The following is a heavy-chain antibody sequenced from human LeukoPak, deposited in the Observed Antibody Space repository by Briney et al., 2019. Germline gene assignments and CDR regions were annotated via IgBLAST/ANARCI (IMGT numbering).Heavy chain of an antibody. CDR2: IYYSGST. V-gene: IGHV4-39*01. CDR1: GGSISSSSYY. D-gene: IGHD2-15*01. J-gene: IGHJ6*03. CDR3: ARASCSGGSCYPPVLYYYYMDV. Sequence: PSETLSLTCTVSGGSISSSSYYWGWIRQPPGKGLEWIGSIYYSGSTYYNPSLKSRVTISVDMSKNQFSLKLSSVTAADTAVYYCARASCSGGSCYPPVLYYYYMDVWGKGTTVTVSS.